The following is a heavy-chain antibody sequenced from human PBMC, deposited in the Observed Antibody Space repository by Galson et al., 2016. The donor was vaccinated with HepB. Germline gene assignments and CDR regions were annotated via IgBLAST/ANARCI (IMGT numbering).Heavy chain of an antibody. CDR2: IDADGTYM. D-gene: IGHD1-26*01. V-gene: IGHV3-74*01. Sequence: SLRLSCAASGFSFGRYWMHWVRQAPGRGLEWLSRIDADGTYMIYADSVRDRFTISRDSARNTLFLQMDSLRAEDTALYFCARDSGSFPWYFDLWGRGTLVAVSS. CDR3: ARDSGSFPWYFDL. CDR1: GFSFGRYW. J-gene: IGHJ2*01.